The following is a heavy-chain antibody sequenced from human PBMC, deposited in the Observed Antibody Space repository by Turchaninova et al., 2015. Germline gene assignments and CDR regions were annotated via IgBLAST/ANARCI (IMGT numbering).Heavy chain of an antibody. CDR2: ISVSGGST. V-gene: IGHV3-23*04. Sequence: EVQLVESGGGLVQTGGSLGLSCADSGFTFSSYAMCCVRQAPGMGRQCVSTISVSGGSTYYADSVKGRFTTSRDNSKNTLYLQMNSRRAEDTAVYYCAKRNYDSSGIDYWGQGTLVTVSS. CDR3: AKRNYDSSGIDY. D-gene: IGHD3-22*01. J-gene: IGHJ4*02. CDR1: GFTFSSYA.